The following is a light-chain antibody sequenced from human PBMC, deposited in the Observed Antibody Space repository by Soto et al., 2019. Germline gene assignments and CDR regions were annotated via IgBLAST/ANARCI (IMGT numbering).Light chain of an antibody. J-gene: IGKJ1*01. Sequence: QLTQSPSSLSASVGDRVTISCRASQGISSYLVWYQQKPGKAPKLLIYAASTLHSGVPSRFSGRGSGTDFTLTISSLQPEDFATYYCQQLNSYPWTFGQGTKVEIK. CDR1: QGISSY. CDR3: QQLNSYPWT. V-gene: IGKV1-9*01. CDR2: AAS.